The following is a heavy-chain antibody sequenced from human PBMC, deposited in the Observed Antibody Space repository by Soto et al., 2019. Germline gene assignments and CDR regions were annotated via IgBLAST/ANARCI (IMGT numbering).Heavy chain of an antibody. CDR1: GVTFSSYA. CDR3: AGYCSGGSCYYNFDY. CDR2: ISYDGSNK. J-gene: IGHJ4*02. V-gene: IGHV3-30-3*01. Sequence: GGALRLSCAASGVTFSSYARHWVRQAPGKGLEWVAVISYDGSNKYYADSVKGRFTISRDNSKNTLYLQMNSLRAEDTAVYYCAGYCSGGSCYYNFDYWGQGTLVTVSS. D-gene: IGHD2-15*01.